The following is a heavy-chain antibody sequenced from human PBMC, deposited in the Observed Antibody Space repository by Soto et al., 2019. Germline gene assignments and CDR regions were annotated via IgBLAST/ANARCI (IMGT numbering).Heavy chain of an antibody. D-gene: IGHD3-3*01. CDR3: ARARLEWLSPSYYFDY. CDR2: INHSGST. J-gene: IGHJ4*02. Sequence: SETLSLTCAVYGGSFSGHYWSRIRQPPGKGLEWIGEINHSGSTNYNPSLKSRVTISVDTSKNQFSLKLSSVTAADTAVYYCARARLEWLSPSYYFDYWSQGTLVTVSS. V-gene: IGHV4-34*01. CDR1: GGSFSGHY.